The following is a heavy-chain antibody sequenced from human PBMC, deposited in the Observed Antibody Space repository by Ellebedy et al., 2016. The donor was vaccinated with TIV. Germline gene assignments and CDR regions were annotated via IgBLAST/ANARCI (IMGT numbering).Heavy chain of an antibody. CDR1: GYTFTGYY. J-gene: IGHJ6*03. Sequence: ASVKVSXKASGYTFTGYYMHWVRQAPGQGLEWMGWINPNSGGTNYAQKFQGRVTMTRDTSISTAYMELSRLRSDDTAVYYCARAPPGYYYYYYMDVWGKGTTVTVSS. V-gene: IGHV1-2*02. CDR3: ARAPPGYYYYYYMDV. CDR2: INPNSGGT.